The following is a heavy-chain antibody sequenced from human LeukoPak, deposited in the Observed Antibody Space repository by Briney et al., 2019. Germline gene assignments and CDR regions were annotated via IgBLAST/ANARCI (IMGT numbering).Heavy chain of an antibody. V-gene: IGHV5-51*01. J-gene: IGHJ4*02. CDR1: GYSFTSYW. Sequence: GESLQISCKGSGYSFTSYWIAWVRQMPGKGLEWMGIIYPGDSDTRYSPSFQGQVTISADKSISTAYLQWNSLKASDTAMYYCARHAVRDGYNRHNDYWGQGTLVTVSS. D-gene: IGHD5-24*01. CDR3: ARHAVRDGYNRHNDY. CDR2: IYPGDSDT.